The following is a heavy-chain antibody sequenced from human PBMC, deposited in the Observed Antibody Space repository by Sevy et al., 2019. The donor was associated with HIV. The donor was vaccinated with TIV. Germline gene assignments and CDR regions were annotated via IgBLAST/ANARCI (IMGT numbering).Heavy chain of an antibody. Sequence: GGSLRLSCAASGFTFSSYSMNWVRQAPGKGLEWVSSISSSSSYIYYADSVKGRFTISRDNAKNSLYLQMNSLRAEETAVYYCAREYSSSGYYNAFDIWGQGTMVTVSS. CDR1: GFTFSSYS. D-gene: IGHD3-22*01. CDR3: AREYSSSGYYNAFDI. J-gene: IGHJ3*02. CDR2: ISSSSSYI. V-gene: IGHV3-21*01.